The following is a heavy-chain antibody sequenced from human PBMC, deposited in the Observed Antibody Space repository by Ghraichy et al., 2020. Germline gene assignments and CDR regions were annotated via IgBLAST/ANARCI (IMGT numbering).Heavy chain of an antibody. Sequence: GGSLRLSCAASGFIFSYYGMHWVRQAPGKGLEWVAFIRYDGSDLYYADSVKGRFTISRDSSKNTLYLQMNSLRAEDTAVYYCAKDRSSIVVVPAAGTVFEYWSPGTRVIVS. CDR1: GFIFSYYG. D-gene: IGHD2-2*01. V-gene: IGHV3-30*02. CDR2: IRYDGSDL. J-gene: IGHJ4*02. CDR3: AKDRSSIVVVPAAGTVFEY.